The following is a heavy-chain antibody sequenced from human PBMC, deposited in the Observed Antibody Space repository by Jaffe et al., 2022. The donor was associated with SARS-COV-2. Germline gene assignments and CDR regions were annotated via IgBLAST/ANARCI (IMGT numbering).Heavy chain of an antibody. CDR3: AKDRHYDTSGFYSYYYYYGLDV. CDR1: GFTFSNYA. V-gene: IGHV3-23*01. Sequence: EVQLLESGGGLEQPGGSLKLSCAASGFTFSNYAMTWVRQAPGKGLQWVSAISGNGGRAYYADSVKGRFTISRDNSKNTVFLQMNSLRAEDTAVYYCAKDRHYDTSGFYSYYYYYGLDVWGQGTTVTVSS. J-gene: IGHJ6*02. CDR2: ISGNGGRA. D-gene: IGHD3-22*01.